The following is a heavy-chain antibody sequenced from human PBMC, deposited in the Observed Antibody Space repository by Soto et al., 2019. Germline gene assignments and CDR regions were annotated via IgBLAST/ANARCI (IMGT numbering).Heavy chain of an antibody. CDR2: IWYDGSQK. Sequence: QMQLVESGGGVVQPGRSLRLSCAGSGFTFSGYGMHWVRQAPGKGLEWVAVIWYDGSQKYYVDSVKGRFTISRDNSKSTVDLQMNSLRAEDTALYYCARWLGSPYYYFELWGRGTLVTVSS. CDR3: ARWLGSPYYYFEL. D-gene: IGHD3-10*01. CDR1: GFTFSGYG. V-gene: IGHV3-33*01. J-gene: IGHJ2*01.